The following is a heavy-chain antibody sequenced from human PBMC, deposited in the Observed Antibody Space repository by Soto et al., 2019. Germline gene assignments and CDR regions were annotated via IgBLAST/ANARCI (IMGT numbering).Heavy chain of an antibody. CDR1: GGSISSYY. Sequence: SETLSLTCTVSGGSISSYYWSWIRQPPGKGLEWIGYIYYSGSTNYKPSLKSRVTISVDTSKNQFSLKLSAVTAADTAVYYCARDIRISDSTGYYYGMDVWGQGTTVTVSS. CDR2: IYYSGST. CDR3: ARDIRISDSTGYYYGMDV. V-gene: IGHV4-59*01. D-gene: IGHD1-20*01. J-gene: IGHJ6*02.